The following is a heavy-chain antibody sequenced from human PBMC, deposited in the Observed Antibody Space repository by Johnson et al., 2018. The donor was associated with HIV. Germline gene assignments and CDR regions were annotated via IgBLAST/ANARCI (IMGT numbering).Heavy chain of an antibody. CDR3: ARESPAGAGSGSDAFDI. CDR1: GFTFSSYA. J-gene: IGHJ3*02. Sequence: QVQLVESGGDLVKPGGSLRLSCAASGFTFSSYALHWVRQAPGKGLEWVAVISYDGSNKYCADSVKGRFTISRDNSKNTLYLQMNSLRAEDTAVYYCARESPAGAGSGSDAFDIWGQGTMVTVSS. CDR2: ISYDGSNK. V-gene: IGHV3-30*04. D-gene: IGHD3-10*01.